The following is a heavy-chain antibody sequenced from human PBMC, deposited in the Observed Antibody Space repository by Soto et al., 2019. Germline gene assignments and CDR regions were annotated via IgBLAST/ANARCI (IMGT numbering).Heavy chain of an antibody. CDR3: ARWSYLDY. J-gene: IGHJ4*02. CDR2: ISGSDGKT. CDR1: GFSFGSYA. D-gene: IGHD3-3*01. V-gene: IGHV3-23*01. Sequence: GSLRLSCAASGFSFGSYALSWVRQAPGKGLEWVSTISGSDGKTFYADSVKGRFSISRDTSQNTLYLQMNSLRADHTAIYYCARWSYLDYWGQGTRVTVSS.